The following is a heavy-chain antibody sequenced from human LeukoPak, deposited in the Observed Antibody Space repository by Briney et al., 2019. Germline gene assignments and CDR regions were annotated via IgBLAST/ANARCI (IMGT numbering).Heavy chain of an antibody. J-gene: IGHJ4*02. D-gene: IGHD3-10*01. CDR2: IDPNSGGT. CDR3: ASRSASGNWFLAY. Sequence: SVKVSCKASGYTFTGQYIHWVRQAPGQGLEWMGWIDPNSGGTNYAQKFQGRVTMTRDTSISTVYMELSRLTSDDTAVYYCASRSASGNWFLAYWGQGSLVTLSS. CDR1: GYTFTGQY. V-gene: IGHV1-2*02.